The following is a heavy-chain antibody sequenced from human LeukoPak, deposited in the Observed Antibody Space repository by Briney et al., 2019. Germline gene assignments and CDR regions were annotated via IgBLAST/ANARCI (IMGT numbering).Heavy chain of an antibody. J-gene: IGHJ4*02. CDR3: ARGRGYYDSSGYFDY. CDR2: IIPIFGIA. CDR1: GGTFISYA. Sequence: SVKVSCKASGGTFISYASSWVRQAPGQGLEWMGRIIPIFGIANYAQKFQGRVTITADKSTSKAYMELSSLRSEDTAVYYCARGRGYYDSSGYFDYWGQGTLVSVSS. D-gene: IGHD3-22*01. V-gene: IGHV1-69*04.